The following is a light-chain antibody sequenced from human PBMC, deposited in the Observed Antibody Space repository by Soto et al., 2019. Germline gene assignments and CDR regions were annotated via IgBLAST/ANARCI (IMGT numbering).Light chain of an antibody. CDR1: SKDIGAYNY. Sequence: QSVLTEPPSASGSPGQSVTISCTGTSKDIGAYNYVSWYQHHPGKVPKLLIYEVFRRPSGVPDRFSASKSGNTASLTVSGLQPEDEADYYCLSYVGRETGVFGSGTKLTVL. V-gene: IGLV2-8*01. J-gene: IGLJ1*01. CDR2: EVF. CDR3: LSYVGRETGV.